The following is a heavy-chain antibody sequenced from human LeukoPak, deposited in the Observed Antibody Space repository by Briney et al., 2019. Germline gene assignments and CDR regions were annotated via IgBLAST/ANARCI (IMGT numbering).Heavy chain of an antibody. CDR3: ARGGPEPVDY. CDR1: GLTFSGYS. Sequence: GGSLRLSCAGSGLTFSGYSMSWVRQAPGKGLEWVSIISSSSAAIYYVDSVKGRFTISRDNAHNSLYLQMNGLGVEDTAVYYCARGGPEPVDYWGQGTLVTVSS. CDR2: ISSSSAAI. V-gene: IGHV3-21*01. D-gene: IGHD1-14*01. J-gene: IGHJ4*02.